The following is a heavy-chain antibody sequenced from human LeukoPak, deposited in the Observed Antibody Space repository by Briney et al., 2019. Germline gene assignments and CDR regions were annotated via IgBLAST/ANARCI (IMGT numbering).Heavy chain of an antibody. V-gene: IGHV3-30*02. Sequence: PGGSLRLSCAASGFSFSNYGMHWVRQAPGKGLEWVASITYDDSNKLYAKSVKGRFTISRDNSKNTLYLQMNTLRAEDTAVYTCARDSRPFSSSWLYFDYWGQGTLATVSS. CDR3: ARDSRPFSSSWLYFDY. J-gene: IGHJ4*02. CDR1: GFSFSNYG. D-gene: IGHD6-13*01. CDR2: ITYDDSNK.